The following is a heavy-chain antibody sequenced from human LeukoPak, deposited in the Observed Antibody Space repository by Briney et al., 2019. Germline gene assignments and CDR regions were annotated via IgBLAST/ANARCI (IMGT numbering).Heavy chain of an antibody. Sequence: GESLKISCKGSGYSINNYWIGWVRQLPGKGLEWMGIIYPADSDIRYSPSFQGQVTISADKSISTAYLQWSSLKASDTAMYYCARQEYCSGGSCYTWFDPWGQGTLVIVSS. D-gene: IGHD2-15*01. CDR3: ARQEYCSGGSCYTWFDP. J-gene: IGHJ5*02. CDR2: IYPADSDI. V-gene: IGHV5-51*01. CDR1: GYSINNYW.